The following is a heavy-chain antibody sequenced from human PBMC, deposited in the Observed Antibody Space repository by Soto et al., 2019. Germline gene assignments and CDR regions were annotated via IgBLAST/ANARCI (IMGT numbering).Heavy chain of an antibody. CDR3: AKNLPRTGRFDY. Sequence: PSETLSLTCTVSGGSINSGDYYWSWIRQPPGKGLEWIGYIFYSGNSYYNPSLKNRVTISVDRSKNQFSLQMTSVTAADTAVYYCAKNLPRTGRFDYWGQGALVTVSS. J-gene: IGHJ4*02. CDR1: GGSINSGDYY. CDR2: IFYSGNS. V-gene: IGHV4-30-4*01.